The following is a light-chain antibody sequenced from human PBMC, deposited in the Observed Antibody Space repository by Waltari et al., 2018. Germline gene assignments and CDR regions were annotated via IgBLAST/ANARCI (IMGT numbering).Light chain of an antibody. CDR3: QAWDSSTACV. Sequence: SYELTQPPSVSVSPGQTASITCSGSKLGDTYSCWYQQKPGQSPVLVIYQDSKRPSGIPERFSGSNSGNTATLTISGTQAMDEADYYCQAWDSSTACVFGTGTKVTVL. CDR2: QDS. J-gene: IGLJ1*01. V-gene: IGLV3-1*01. CDR1: KLGDTY.